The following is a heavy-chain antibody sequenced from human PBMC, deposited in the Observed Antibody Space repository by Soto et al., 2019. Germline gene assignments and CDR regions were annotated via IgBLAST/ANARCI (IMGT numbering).Heavy chain of an antibody. J-gene: IGHJ4*02. Sequence: ASVKVSCKASGGTFSSYAISWVRQAPGQGLEWMGGIIPIFGTANYAQKFQGRVTISADESTSTAYMELSSLRSEDTAVYYCARDPTRYSSSWYLGYWGQGTLVTVSS. CDR2: IIPIFGTA. V-gene: IGHV1-69*13. CDR1: GGTFSSYA. CDR3: ARDPTRYSSSWYLGY. D-gene: IGHD6-13*01.